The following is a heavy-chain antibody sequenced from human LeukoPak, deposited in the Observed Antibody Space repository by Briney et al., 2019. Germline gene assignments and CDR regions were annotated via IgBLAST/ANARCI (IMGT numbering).Heavy chain of an antibody. D-gene: IGHD4-11*01. CDR2: LGTDGTYT. V-gene: IGHV3-74*01. Sequence: PGGSLRLSCAASGFNLRDYWMQWVRQAPGKGLVWVSRLGTDGTYTNYADSVRGRFTISRDNAKNTLYLQMDSLRAEDTAFYYCVRDPSNSGNWFDLWGQGTLVTVSS. J-gene: IGHJ5*02. CDR3: VRDPSNSGNWFDL. CDR1: GFNLRDYW.